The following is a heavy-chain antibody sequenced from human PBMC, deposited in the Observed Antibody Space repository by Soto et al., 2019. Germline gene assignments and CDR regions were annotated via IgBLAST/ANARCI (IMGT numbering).Heavy chain of an antibody. J-gene: IGHJ4*02. CDR2: IYYSGST. V-gene: IGHV4-59*01. Sequence: ETLSLTCTVSGGSISGYYWSWIRQPPGKGLEWIGYIYYSGSTIYNPSLKSRVTISVDTSKNQFSLKPSSVTAADTAVYYCARARYDSSGYYYFDYWGQGTLVTVSS. D-gene: IGHD3-22*01. CDR3: ARARYDSSGYYYFDY. CDR1: GGSISGYY.